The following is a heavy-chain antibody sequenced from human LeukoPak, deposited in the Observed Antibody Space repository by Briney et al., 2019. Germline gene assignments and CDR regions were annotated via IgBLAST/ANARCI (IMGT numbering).Heavy chain of an antibody. CDR2: IHHSGGT. CDR3: ARGGLDYYFYMDV. D-gene: IGHD3-16*01. V-gene: IGHV4-59*02. Sequence: SETLSLTCTVSGGSVSSHFWSWVRQPPGKGPEWLGYIHHSGGTRFNPSLKSRLSISLDTSKNQISLSLNSVTAADAAVYYCARGGLDYYFYMDVWGKGTTVAVSS. J-gene: IGHJ6*03. CDR1: GGSVSSHF.